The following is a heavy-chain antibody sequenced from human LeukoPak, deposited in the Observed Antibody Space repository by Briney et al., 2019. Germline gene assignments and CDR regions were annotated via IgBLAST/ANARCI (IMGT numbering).Heavy chain of an antibody. CDR2: IYPGGSDT. Sequence: GESLKISCKGSGYSFSTHWIGWVRQMPGKGLEWMGIIYPGGSDTRYGPSFQGQVTISADKSISTAYLQWSSLKASDTAMYYCARQAATAYDYFDYWGQGTPVTVSS. CDR3: ARQAATAYDYFDY. V-gene: IGHV5-51*01. CDR1: GYSFSTHW. J-gene: IGHJ4*02. D-gene: IGHD1-1*01.